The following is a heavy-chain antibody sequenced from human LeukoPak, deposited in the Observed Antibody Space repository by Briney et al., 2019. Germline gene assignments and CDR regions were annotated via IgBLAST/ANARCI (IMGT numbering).Heavy chain of an antibody. CDR1: GGSFSGYY. V-gene: IGHV4-34*01. CDR3: ARRLCGGDCYSTFSY. D-gene: IGHD2-21*02. Sequence: SETLSRTCAVYGGSFSGYYWSWIRQPPGKGLEWIGEINHSGSTNYNPSLKSRVTISVDTSKNQFSLKLSSVTAADTAVYYCARRLCGGDCYSTFSYWGQGTLVTVSS. J-gene: IGHJ4*02. CDR2: INHSGST.